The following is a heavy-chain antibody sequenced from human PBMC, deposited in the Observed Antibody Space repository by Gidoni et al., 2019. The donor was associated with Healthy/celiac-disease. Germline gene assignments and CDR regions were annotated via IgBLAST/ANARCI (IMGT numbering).Heavy chain of an antibody. D-gene: IGHD3-10*01. Sequence: QVQLQESGPGLVKPSQPLSLTCTVSGGSISSGGYYWSWIRQHPGKGLEWIGYIYYSGSTYYNPSLKSRVTISVDTSKNQFSLKLSSVTAADTAVYYCARGGTYGSGSYYLPGWFDPWGQGTLVTVSS. J-gene: IGHJ5*02. V-gene: IGHV4-31*03. CDR1: GGSISSGGYY. CDR2: IYYSGST. CDR3: ARGGTYGSGSYYLPGWFDP.